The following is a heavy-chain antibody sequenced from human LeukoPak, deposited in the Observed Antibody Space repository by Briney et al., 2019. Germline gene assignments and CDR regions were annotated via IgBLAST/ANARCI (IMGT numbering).Heavy chain of an antibody. CDR2: ISYDGTNK. V-gene: IGHV3-30*03. J-gene: IGHJ3*02. Sequence: GGSLRLSCAASGFIFSNYGMHWVRQAPGKGLEWVALISYDGTNKYYADSVKGRFTISRDNAKNSLFLQMNSLRDEDTAVYYCARGGYGANDDAFDIWGQGTMVTVSS. CDR3: ARGGYGANDDAFDI. CDR1: GFIFSNYG. D-gene: IGHD4-23*01.